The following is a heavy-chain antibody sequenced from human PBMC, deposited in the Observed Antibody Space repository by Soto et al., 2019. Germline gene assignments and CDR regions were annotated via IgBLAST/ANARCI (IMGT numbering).Heavy chain of an antibody. V-gene: IGHV3-15*01. J-gene: IGHJ4*02. Sequence: EVQLVESGGDLVKPGGCLRLSCAASGITFINAWMSWVRQAPGKGLEWVGRIKNRADGGTTDYAAPVRGRFTISRDDSKNTLFLQMNSLEAEDTAVYYCTTDPGDYEDFWGQGTLVTASS. D-gene: IGHD4-17*01. CDR1: GITFINAW. CDR3: TTDPGDYEDF. CDR2: IKNRADGGTT.